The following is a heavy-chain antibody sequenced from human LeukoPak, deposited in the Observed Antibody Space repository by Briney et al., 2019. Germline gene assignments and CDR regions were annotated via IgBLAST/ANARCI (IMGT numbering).Heavy chain of an antibody. J-gene: IGHJ6*03. Sequence: PGGSLRLSCAASGFTVSSNYMSWVRQAPGKGLEWVSVIYSGGSTYYADSVKGRFTISRDNSKDTLYLQMNSLRAEDTAVYYCAKDSSSWYGYYYYYMDVWGKGTTVTVSS. CDR3: AKDSSSWYGYYYYYMDV. D-gene: IGHD6-13*01. CDR2: IYSGGST. V-gene: IGHV3-53*01. CDR1: GFTVSSNY.